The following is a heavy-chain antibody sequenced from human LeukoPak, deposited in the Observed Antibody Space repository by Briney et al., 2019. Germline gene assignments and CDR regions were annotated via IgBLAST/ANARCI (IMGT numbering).Heavy chain of an antibody. V-gene: IGHV3-23*01. D-gene: IGHD1-26*01. CDR2: ISGSGGST. CDR3: ARVASGSYGMDV. J-gene: IGHJ6*02. CDR1: GFTFNSYA. Sequence: PGGSLRLSCAASGFTFNSYAMSWVRQAPGKGLEWVSAISGSGGSTYYADSVKGRFTISRDNSTNTLYLQMNSLRAEDTAVYYCARVASGSYGMDVWGQGTTVTVSS.